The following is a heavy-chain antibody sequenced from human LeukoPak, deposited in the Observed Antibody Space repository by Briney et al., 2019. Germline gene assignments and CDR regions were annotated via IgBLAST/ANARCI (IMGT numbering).Heavy chain of an antibody. J-gene: IGHJ4*02. D-gene: IGHD3-16*01. CDR3: ATIDGGIPVDY. CDR1: GLIFSNYE. V-gene: IGHV3-48*03. Sequence: PGGSLRLSCAVSGLIFSNYEMNWGRQAPGKGLEWVSYISGSGSTIYYADSVKGRFTISRDNAKNSLCLQMNSLGAEDTAVYYCATIDGGIPVDYWGQGTLVTVSS. CDR2: ISGSGSTI.